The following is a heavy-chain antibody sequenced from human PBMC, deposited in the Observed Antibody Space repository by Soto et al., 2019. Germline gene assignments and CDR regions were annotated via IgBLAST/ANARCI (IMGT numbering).Heavy chain of an antibody. CDR2: ISGSGGST. D-gene: IGHD3-9*01. V-gene: IGHV3-23*01. Sequence: EVQLLESGGGLVQPGGSLRLSCAASGFTFSSYAMSWVRQAPGKGLEWVSAISGSGGSTYYADSVKGRFTISRDNSKNTLYLQMNSQRAEDTAVHYCAKPTLSGDYDILTGYSYYYGMDVWGQGTTVTVSS. J-gene: IGHJ6*02. CDR3: AKPTLSGDYDILTGYSYYYGMDV. CDR1: GFTFSSYA.